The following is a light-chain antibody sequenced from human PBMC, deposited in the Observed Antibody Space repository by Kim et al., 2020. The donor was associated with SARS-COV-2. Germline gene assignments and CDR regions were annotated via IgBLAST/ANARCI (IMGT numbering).Light chain of an antibody. CDR3: LLYTSGSRV. J-gene: IGLJ3*02. CDR1: TGGVTSGHY. CDR2: DTN. V-gene: IGLV7-46*01. Sequence: PGGPVTSACYSSTGGVTSGHYPYWFQQKPGQAPRTLIYDTNNKHSWTPARFSGSLLGGKAALTLSGAQPEDEADYYCLLYTSGSRVFGGGTQLTVL.